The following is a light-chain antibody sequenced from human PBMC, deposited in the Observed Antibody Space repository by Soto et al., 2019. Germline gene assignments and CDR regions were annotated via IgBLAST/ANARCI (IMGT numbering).Light chain of an antibody. J-gene: IGKJ1*01. V-gene: IGKV1-5*03. CDR3: QEYVNYSWT. Sequence: DIQMTQSPSTLSASVGDRVTITCRASQDIITWLAWYQQKPGKAPKLLIYKASNLESGVPSRFGGSGSGTEFTRTSPSLQPAGFATYYCQEYVNYSWTFGPGTKGEIK. CDR2: KAS. CDR1: QDIITW.